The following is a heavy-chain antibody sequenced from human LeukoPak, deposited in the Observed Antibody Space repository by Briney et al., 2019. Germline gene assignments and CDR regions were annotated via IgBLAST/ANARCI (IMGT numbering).Heavy chain of an antibody. CDR3: AREGIIDAFDI. CDR2: IYTNGTT. CDR1: GGSISSYY. Sequence: SETLSLTCTVSGGSISSYYWSWIRQPAGKGLELIGRIYTNGTTNYNPSLKSRVTISVDTSKNQFSLKLSSVAAADTAVYYCAREGIIDAFDIWGQGTVVTVSS. J-gene: IGHJ3*02. V-gene: IGHV4-4*07.